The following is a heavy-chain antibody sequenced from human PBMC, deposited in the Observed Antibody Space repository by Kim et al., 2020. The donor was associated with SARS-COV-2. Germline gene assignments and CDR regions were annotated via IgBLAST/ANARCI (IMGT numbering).Heavy chain of an antibody. Sequence: NYAQKLQGRVTMTTDTSTSTAYMELRSLRSADTAVYYCARVRGTGRTFDYWGQGTLVTVSS. J-gene: IGHJ4*02. D-gene: IGHD3-10*01. V-gene: IGHV1-18*01. CDR3: ARVRGTGRTFDY.